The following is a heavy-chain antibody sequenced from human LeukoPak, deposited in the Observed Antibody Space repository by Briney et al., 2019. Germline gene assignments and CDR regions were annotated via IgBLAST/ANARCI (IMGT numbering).Heavy chain of an antibody. CDR3: ATLRGSVLRYFDWVGPLDY. J-gene: IGHJ4*02. CDR2: KRRSGGSP. V-gene: IGHV3-23*01. Sequence: GGSLRLSCAAYGFTFSSYAMSRDRQAPGQGPKYVSAKRRSGGSPYYADSVKGRFTISRDNSKNTLYLQMNSLRAEDTAVYYCATLRGSVLRYFDWVGPLDYWGQGTLVTVSS. D-gene: IGHD3-9*01. CDR1: GFTFSSYA.